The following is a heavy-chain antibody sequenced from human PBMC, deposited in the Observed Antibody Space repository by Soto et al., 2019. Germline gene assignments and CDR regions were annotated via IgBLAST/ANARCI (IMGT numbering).Heavy chain of an antibody. CDR2: IYHSGST. J-gene: IGHJ4*02. Sequence: SETLSLTCAVSGGSISSGGYSWSWIRQPPGKGLEWIGYIYHSGSTYYTPSLKSRVTISVERSKKHFSLMLSSVTAADTAVYYCARARSYHVASYYFDYWGQGALVTVSS. D-gene: IGHD3-10*02. CDR1: GGSISSGGYS. CDR3: ARARSYHVASYYFDY. V-gene: IGHV4-30-2*01.